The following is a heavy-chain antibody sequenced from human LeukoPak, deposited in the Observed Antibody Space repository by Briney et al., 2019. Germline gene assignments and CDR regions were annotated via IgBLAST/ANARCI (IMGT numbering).Heavy chain of an antibody. CDR1: GYTFTTYW. D-gene: IGHD6-13*01. CDR3: ARHGVGSSWFGFDY. J-gene: IGHJ4*02. V-gene: IGHV5-51*01. CDR2: IYPGDSDP. Sequence: GESLKISCKGSGYTFTTYWIGLVRQMPGKGLEWMGIIYPGDSDPRYSPSFQGQVTISADKSISTDYLQWSSLKASDTAMYYCARHGVGSSWFGFDYWGQGTLVAVSS.